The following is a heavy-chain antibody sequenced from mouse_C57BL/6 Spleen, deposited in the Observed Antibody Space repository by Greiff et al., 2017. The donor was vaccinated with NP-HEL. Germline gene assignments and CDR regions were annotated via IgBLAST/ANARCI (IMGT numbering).Heavy chain of an antibody. D-gene: IGHD2-3*01. CDR3: ARQYDGLYYYAMDY. CDR2: IYPGDGDT. V-gene: IGHV1-82*01. Sequence: VQLQQSGPELVKPGASVKISCKASGYAFSSSWMNWVKQRPGKGLEWIGRIYPGDGDTNYNGKFKGKATLTADKSSSTAYMQLSSLTSEDSAVYFCARQYDGLYYYAMDYWGQGTSVTVSS. CDR1: GYAFSSSW. J-gene: IGHJ4*01.